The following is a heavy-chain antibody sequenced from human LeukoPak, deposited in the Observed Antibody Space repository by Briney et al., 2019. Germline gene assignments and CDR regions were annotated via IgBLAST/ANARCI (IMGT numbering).Heavy chain of an antibody. V-gene: IGHV3-23*01. Sequence: GALRLSCAASGFTFSSYAMSWVRQAPGKGLEWVSAISGSGGSTYYADSVKGRFTISRDNSKNTLYLQMNSLRAEDTAVYYCAKDRDIVVVPAAMIPAGWGQGTLVTVSS. CDR3: AKDRDIVVVPAAMIPAG. CDR1: GFTFSSYA. CDR2: ISGSGGST. D-gene: IGHD2-2*01. J-gene: IGHJ4*02.